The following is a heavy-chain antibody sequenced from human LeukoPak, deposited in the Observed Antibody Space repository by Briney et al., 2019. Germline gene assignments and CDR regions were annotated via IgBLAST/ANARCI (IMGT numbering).Heavy chain of an antibody. J-gene: IGHJ6*03. Sequence: SETLSLTCTVSGGSISSSSYYWGWIRQPPGKGLEWIGSIYYSGSTYYNPSLKSRVTISVDTSKNQFSLKLSSVTAADTAVYYCARHGAGYCSSTSCYTSYYYYMDVWGKGTTVTVSS. CDR1: GGSISSSSYY. D-gene: IGHD2-2*02. CDR3: ARHGAGYCSSTSCYTSYYYYMDV. V-gene: IGHV4-39*01. CDR2: IYYSGST.